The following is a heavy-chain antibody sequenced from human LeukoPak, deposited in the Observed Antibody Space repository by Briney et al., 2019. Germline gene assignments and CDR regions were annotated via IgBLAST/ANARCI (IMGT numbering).Heavy chain of an antibody. J-gene: IGHJ4*02. V-gene: IGHV3-30*14. CDR2: ISYDGSNK. CDR3: ARNLRLEYYFDY. CDR1: GFTFSSYA. Sequence: GRSLRLSCAASGFTFSSYAMHWVRQAPGKGLEWVAVISYDGSNKYYADSVKGRFTISRDNSKNTLYLQMNSLRVEDTAVYYCARNLRLEYYFDYWGQGTLVTVSS.